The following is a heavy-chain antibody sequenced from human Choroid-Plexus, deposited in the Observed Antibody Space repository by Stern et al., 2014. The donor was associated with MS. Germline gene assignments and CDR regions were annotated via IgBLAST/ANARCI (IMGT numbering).Heavy chain of an antibody. Sequence: QVQLVQSGGGVAQPGRPLILSCAASGFTFSNFGMHWVRQAPGKGLEWVALISYDGSDKYYADSVKGCFTIFRDNSKNTLYMHMNSLRAEDTAVYYCAKDRQWSTYFFDYWGQGSLVTVSS. V-gene: IGHV3-30*18. CDR2: ISYDGSDK. CDR1: GFTFSNFG. J-gene: IGHJ4*02. CDR3: AKDRQWSTYFFDY. D-gene: IGHD2-15*01.